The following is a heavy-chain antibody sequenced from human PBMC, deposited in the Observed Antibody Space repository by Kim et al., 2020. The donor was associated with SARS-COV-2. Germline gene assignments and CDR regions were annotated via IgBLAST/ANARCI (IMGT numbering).Heavy chain of an antibody. CDR1: GFTFSSYA. V-gene: IGHV3-23*01. J-gene: IGHJ4*02. Sequence: GGSLRLSCAASGFTFSSYAMSWVRQAPGKGLEWVSAISGSGGSTYYADAVQGRFTISRDNSKNTLYLQMNRLRAEDTAVYYCAKGRRYGGWSSGDYWGQGTLVTVSS. D-gene: IGHD6-19*01. CDR2: ISGSGGST. CDR3: AKGRRYGGWSSGDY.